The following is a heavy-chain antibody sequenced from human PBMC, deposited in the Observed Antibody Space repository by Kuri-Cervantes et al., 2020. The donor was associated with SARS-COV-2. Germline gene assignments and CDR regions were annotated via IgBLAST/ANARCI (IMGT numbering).Heavy chain of an antibody. CDR2: IRYDGSNK. D-gene: IGHD6-13*01. Sequence: GGSLRLSCAASGFTFSSYGTHWVRQAPGKGLEWVAFIRYDGSNKYYADSVKGRFTISRDNSKNTLYLQMNSLRAEDTAVYYCAKAPGIYSSSWYELDYWGQGTLVTVSS. CDR1: GFTFSSYG. J-gene: IGHJ4*02. CDR3: AKAPGIYSSSWYELDY. V-gene: IGHV3-30*02.